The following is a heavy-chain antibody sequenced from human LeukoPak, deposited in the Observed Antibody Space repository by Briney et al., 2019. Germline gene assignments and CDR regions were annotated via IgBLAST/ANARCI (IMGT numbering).Heavy chain of an antibody. CDR2: IYHSGST. Sequence: SETLSLTCTVSGYSISSGYFWGWIRQPPGKGLECIGTIYHSGSTYYNPSLKSRVTMSVDTSKNQFSLKLSSVTAADTAVYYCARVRFGELLSNNWFDPWGQGTLVTVSS. J-gene: IGHJ5*02. V-gene: IGHV4-38-2*02. CDR3: ARVRFGELLSNNWFDP. D-gene: IGHD3-10*01. CDR1: GYSISSGYF.